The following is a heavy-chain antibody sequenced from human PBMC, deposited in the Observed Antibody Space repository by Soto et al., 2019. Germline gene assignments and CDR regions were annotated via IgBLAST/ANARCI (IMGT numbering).Heavy chain of an antibody. V-gene: IGHV4-34*01. J-gene: IGHJ4*02. CDR3: ARRYGGNFDF. CDR1: GGSFSGYY. CDR2: INHSGST. Sequence: SETLSLTCADYGGSFSGYYWSWIRQPPGKGLEWIGEINHSGSTNYNPSLKSRVTISVDTSKNQFSLKLSSVTAADTAVYYCARRYGGNFDFWGQGTLVTVSS. D-gene: IGHD1-26*01.